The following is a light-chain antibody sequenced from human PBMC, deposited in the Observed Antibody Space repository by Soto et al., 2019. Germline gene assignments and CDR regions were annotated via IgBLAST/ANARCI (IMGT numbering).Light chain of an antibody. V-gene: IGKV3-20*01. CDR1: QRISSSY. Sequence: EIVLTQSPGTLSLSPGERATLSCRASQRISSSYLAWYQHKPGQAPRLLVYGASSTATGIPDRFSGSGSGTDFTLTLSRLEPEDFAVYYCQQYDSSVLTFGQGTKV. J-gene: IGKJ1*01. CDR3: QQYDSSVLT. CDR2: GAS.